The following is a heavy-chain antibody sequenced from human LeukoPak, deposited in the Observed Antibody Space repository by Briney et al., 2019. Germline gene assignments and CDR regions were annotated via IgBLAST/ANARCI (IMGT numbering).Heavy chain of an antibody. V-gene: IGHV3-23*01. CDR1: GFTFSSYA. Sequence: GGSLSLSCAASGFTFSSYAMSWVRQAPGKGLEWVSGISGSGDSTYYADSVKGRFTISRDNSKNTLYLQMNSLRAEDTAIYYCTRVGYIDEGIDYWGQGTLVTVSS. CDR3: TRVGYIDEGIDY. J-gene: IGHJ4*02. CDR2: ISGSGDST. D-gene: IGHD5-24*01.